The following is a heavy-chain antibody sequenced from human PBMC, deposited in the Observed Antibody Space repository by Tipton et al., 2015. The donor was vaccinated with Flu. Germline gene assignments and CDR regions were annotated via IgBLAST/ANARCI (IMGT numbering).Heavy chain of an antibody. CDR1: GYSFTSYW. CDR2: IYPGDSDT. V-gene: IGHV5-51*01. Sequence: QSGPEVKKPGESLKISCKGSGYSFTSYWIGWVRQMPGKGLEWMGIIYPGDSDTRYSPSFQGQVTISADKSISTAYLQWSSRKASDTAMYYCARSDYSKNYYYYYMDVWGKGTTVTVSS. D-gene: IGHD4-11*01. J-gene: IGHJ6*03. CDR3: ARSDYSKNYYYYYMDV.